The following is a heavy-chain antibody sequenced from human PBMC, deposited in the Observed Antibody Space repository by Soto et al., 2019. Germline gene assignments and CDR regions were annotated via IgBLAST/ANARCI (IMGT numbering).Heavy chain of an antibody. D-gene: IGHD2-15*01. J-gene: IGHJ4*02. V-gene: IGHV3-23*01. CDR2: ISVSGGST. CDR1: GFTFSTYA. Sequence: GGSLRLSCAASGFTFSTYAMNWVRQAPGKGLEWVSTISVSGGSTYYADSVKGRFTISRDNSRNTVHLQMNSLRAEDTAMYCSDGTCNPFDFWGQGTLVTVSS. CDR3: DGTCNPFDF.